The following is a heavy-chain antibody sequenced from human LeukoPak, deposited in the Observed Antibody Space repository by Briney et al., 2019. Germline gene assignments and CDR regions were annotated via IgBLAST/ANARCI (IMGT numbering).Heavy chain of an antibody. D-gene: IGHD3-10*01. J-gene: IGHJ3*01. CDR2: MYYSGSS. V-gene: IGHV4-59*05. CDR3: AREFWNYRSGNLQAFDL. Sequence: SETLSLTCTVSGGSISNYYWNWIRQPPGKGLEWIGSMYYSGSSYYNPSLQSRVTISVDTSKNQFSLRLSSVTAADTAVYYCAREFWNYRSGNLQAFDLWGQGTMVTVSS. CDR1: GGSISNYY.